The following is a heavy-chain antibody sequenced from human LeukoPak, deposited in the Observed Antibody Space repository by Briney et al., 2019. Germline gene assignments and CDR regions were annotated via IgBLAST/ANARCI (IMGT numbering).Heavy chain of an antibody. Sequence: GGSLRLSCAASRFTFSSYSMNWVRQAPGKGLEWVSSISSSSSYIYYADSVKGRFTISRDNAKNSLYLQMNSLRAEDTAVYYCARGVGDGHCDYWGQGTLVTVSS. V-gene: IGHV3-21*01. CDR3: ARGVGDGHCDY. CDR2: ISSSSSYI. D-gene: IGHD5-24*01. CDR1: RFTFSSYS. J-gene: IGHJ4*02.